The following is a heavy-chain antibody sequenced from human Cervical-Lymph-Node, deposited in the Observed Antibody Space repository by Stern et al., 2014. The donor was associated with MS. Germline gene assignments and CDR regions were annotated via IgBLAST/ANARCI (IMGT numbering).Heavy chain of an antibody. V-gene: IGHV3-23*04. CDR3: AKSTVTSLSDY. CDR2: ISGRGGSN. D-gene: IGHD4-17*01. J-gene: IGHJ4*02. CDR1: GFTFSSYA. Sequence: EVHLVESGGGLVKPGGSLRLSCAASGFTFSSYAMSWVRQAQGKGLEWVSPISGRGGSNYYADSANGRFTIHRDNSKNTLYLQMNSLRAEDTAVYYCAKSTVTSLSDYWGQGTLVTVSS.